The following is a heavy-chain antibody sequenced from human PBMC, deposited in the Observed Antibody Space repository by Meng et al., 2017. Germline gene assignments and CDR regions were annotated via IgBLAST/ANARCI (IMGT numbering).Heavy chain of an antibody. Sequence: ASVKVSCKASGYTFTGYYMHWVRQAPGQGLEWMGRINPNSGGTNYAQQCQGRVTMTRDTSISTAYMGLSRLRSDDTAVYYCARDPSRRGVYGSGRPTGPADYWGQGTLVTVSS. D-gene: IGHD3-10*01. J-gene: IGHJ4*01. CDR2: INPNSGGT. CDR3: ARDPSRRGVYGSGRPTGPADY. V-gene: IGHV1-2*06. CDR1: GYTFTGYY.